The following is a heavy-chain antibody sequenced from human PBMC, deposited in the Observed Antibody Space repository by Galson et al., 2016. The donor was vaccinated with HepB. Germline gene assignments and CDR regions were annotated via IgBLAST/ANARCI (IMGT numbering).Heavy chain of an antibody. J-gene: IGHJ3*01. CDR1: GFGLRNYA. V-gene: IGHV3-30*09. CDR2: ISYDAIYK. CDR3: ARDPKDLNAFDL. Sequence: SLRLSCAGSGFGLRNYAMHWVRQAPGKGLEWVATISYDAIYKYYIDSVKGRFAISRDNSKNMLFLQMNSLKTEYTAVYYCARDPKDLNAFDLWGHGAMVTVSS.